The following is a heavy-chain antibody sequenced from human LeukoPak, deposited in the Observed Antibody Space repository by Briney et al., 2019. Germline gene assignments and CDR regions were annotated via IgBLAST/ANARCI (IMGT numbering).Heavy chain of an antibody. J-gene: IGHJ4*02. CDR3: AKVTYGDTAMVKGSSYYFDY. CDR1: GFTFSSYA. D-gene: IGHD5-18*01. CDR2: ISGSGGST. Sequence: GGSLRLSCAASGFTFSSYAMSWVRQAPGKGLEWVSAISGSGGSTYYADSVKGRFTISRDNSKNTLYLQMNSLRAEDTAVYYCAKVTYGDTAMVKGSSYYFDYWGQGTLVTVSS. V-gene: IGHV3-23*01.